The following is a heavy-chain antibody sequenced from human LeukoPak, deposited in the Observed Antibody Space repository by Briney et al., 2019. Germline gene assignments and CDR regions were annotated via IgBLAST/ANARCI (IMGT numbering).Heavy chain of an antibody. D-gene: IGHD2-2*01. V-gene: IGHV4-34*01. CDR2: INHSGST. CDR1: GGSFSGYY. CDR3: AREGSIDAFDI. Sequence: SETLSLTCAVYGGSFSGYYWSWIRQPPGKGLEWIGEINHSGSTNYNPSLKSRVTISVDTSKNQFSLKLSPVTAADTAVYYCAREGSIDAFDIWGQGTMVTVSS. J-gene: IGHJ3*02.